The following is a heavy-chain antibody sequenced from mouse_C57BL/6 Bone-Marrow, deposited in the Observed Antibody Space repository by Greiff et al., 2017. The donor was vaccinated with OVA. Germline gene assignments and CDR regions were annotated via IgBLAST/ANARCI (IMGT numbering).Heavy chain of an antibody. D-gene: IGHD2-5*01. Sequence: EVKLVESGPELVKPGASVKISCKASGYSFTGYYMNWVKQSPEKSLEWIGEINPSTCGTTYNQKFKAKATLTVDKSSSTAYMQLKSLTSEDSAVYYCARKAYYSNFYFDYWGQGTTLTVSS. CDR2: INPSTCGT. CDR3: ARKAYYSNFYFDY. V-gene: IGHV1-42*01. J-gene: IGHJ2*01. CDR1: GYSFTGYY.